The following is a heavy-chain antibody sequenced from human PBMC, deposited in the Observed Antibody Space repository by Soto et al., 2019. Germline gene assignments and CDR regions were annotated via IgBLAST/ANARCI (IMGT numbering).Heavy chain of an antibody. CDR2: IKQDGSEK. CDR3: ARAPVGAVAGTGAFDY. V-gene: IGHV3-7*01. CDR1: AFTFSPYW. D-gene: IGHD6-19*01. Sequence: PGGSLRLSCAASAFTFSPYWMSWVRQAPGKGLEWVANIKQDGSEKYYVDSVKGRFTISRDNAKNSLYLQMSSLRAEDPAVFYCARAPVGAVAGTGAFDYWGQGTLVNVSS. J-gene: IGHJ4*02.